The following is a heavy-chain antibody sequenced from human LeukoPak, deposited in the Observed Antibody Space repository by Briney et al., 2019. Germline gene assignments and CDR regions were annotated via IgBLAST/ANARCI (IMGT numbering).Heavy chain of an antibody. CDR2: INHSGST. Sequence: SETLSLTCAVYGGSFSGYYWSWIRQPPGKVLEWIGEINHSGSTNYNPSLKSRVTISVDTSKNQFSLKLSSVTAADTAVYYCARSSYYYGADAFDIWGQGTMVTVSS. D-gene: IGHD3-10*01. CDR3: ARSSYYYGADAFDI. CDR1: GGSFSGYY. V-gene: IGHV4-34*01. J-gene: IGHJ3*02.